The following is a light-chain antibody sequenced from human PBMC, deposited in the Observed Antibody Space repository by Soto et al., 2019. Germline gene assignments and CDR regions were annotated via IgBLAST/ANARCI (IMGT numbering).Light chain of an antibody. V-gene: IGKV1-39*01. J-gene: IGKJ4*01. CDR2: VAS. CDR3: QQSYSSPLT. CDR1: QSISNY. Sequence: DIQMTQSPSSLSASVGDRVTITCRASQSISNYLNWYQQKPGKAPKFLIYVASSLQSGVPSRFSGSGSGTDFTLTISSLLPEDFATYYCQQSYSSPLTFGGGTKVEIK.